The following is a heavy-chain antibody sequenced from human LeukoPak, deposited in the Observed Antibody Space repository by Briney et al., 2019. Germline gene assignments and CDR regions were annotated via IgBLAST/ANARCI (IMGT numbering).Heavy chain of an antibody. CDR1: GYTFTAYY. Sequence: GASVKVSCKASGYTFTAYYVHWVRQAPGQGLEWMGLIKPNSGGTIYAQMFQGRVTMTRDTSISTAYMELSRLTSDDTAVYYCARLGGSAATRGDWGQGTLVTVSS. CDR2: IKPNSGGT. V-gene: IGHV1-2*02. J-gene: IGHJ4*02. CDR3: ARLGGSAATRGD. D-gene: IGHD1-7*01.